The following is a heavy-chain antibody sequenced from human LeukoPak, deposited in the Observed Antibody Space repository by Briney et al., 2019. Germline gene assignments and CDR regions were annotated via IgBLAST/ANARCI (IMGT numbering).Heavy chain of an antibody. J-gene: IGHJ6*03. CDR1: GFTVSSNY. D-gene: IGHD2-2*01. V-gene: IGHV3-53*05. CDR3: AKGSYYCSSSSCPQYYYYMDV. CDR2: IYSGGST. Sequence: GGSLRLSCAASGFTVSSNYMSWVRQAPGKGLEWVSVIYSGGSTYYADSVKGRFTISRDNSKNTLYLQMSSLRAEDTAVYYCAKGSYYCSSSSCPQYYYYMDVWGKGTTVTVSS.